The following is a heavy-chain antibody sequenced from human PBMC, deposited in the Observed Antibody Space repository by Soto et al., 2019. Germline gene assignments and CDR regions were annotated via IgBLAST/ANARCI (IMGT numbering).Heavy chain of an antibody. J-gene: IGHJ5*02. V-gene: IGHV4-59*01. CDR1: GGSISSYY. D-gene: IGHD5-12*01. CDR2: IYYSGST. CDR3: AGYVDIVATIQDWFDP. Sequence: SETLSVTCTVSGGSISSYYWSWIRQPPGKGLEWIGYIYYSGSTNYNPSLKSRVTISVDTSKNQFSLKLSSVTAADTAVYYCAGYVDIVATIQDWFDPWGQGTLVTVSS.